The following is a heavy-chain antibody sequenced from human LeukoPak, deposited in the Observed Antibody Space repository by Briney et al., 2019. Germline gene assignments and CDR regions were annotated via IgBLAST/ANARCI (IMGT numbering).Heavy chain of an antibody. D-gene: IGHD6-13*01. CDR1: GYSISSSNY. V-gene: IGHV4-28*05. CDR2: IYYSGSI. Sequence: SETLSLTCAVSGYSISSSNYWGWIRQPPGKGLEWIGHIYYSGSIYYNPSLKSRVTMSVDTSKNQFSLKLSSVTAADTAVYYCARGSSSWYRPYYGMDVWGQGTTVTVS. J-gene: IGHJ6*02. CDR3: ARGSSSWYRPYYGMDV.